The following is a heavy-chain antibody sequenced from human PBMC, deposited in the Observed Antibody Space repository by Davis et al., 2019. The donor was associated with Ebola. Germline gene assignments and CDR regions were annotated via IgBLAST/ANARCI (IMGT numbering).Heavy chain of an antibody. CDR3: AREVVFGPAAMHGYYYYYGMDV. CDR1: GYTFTSYG. D-gene: IGHD2-2*01. J-gene: IGHJ6*02. V-gene: IGHV1-18*01. Sequence: ASVKVSCKASGYTFTSYGISWVRQAPGQGLEWMGWISAYNGNTNYAQKLQGRVTMTTDTSTSTAYMELSSLRSEDTAVYYCAREVVFGPAAMHGYYYYYGMDVWGQGTTVTVSS. CDR2: ISAYNGNT.